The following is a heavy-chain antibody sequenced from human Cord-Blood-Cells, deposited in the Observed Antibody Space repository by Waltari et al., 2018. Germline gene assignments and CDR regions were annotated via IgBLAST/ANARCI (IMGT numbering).Heavy chain of an antibody. CDR1: GFTFSSYW. V-gene: IGHV3-74*01. CDR3: ARVPHYSMVGMDV. D-gene: IGHD4-4*01. CDR2: INRDGSST. Sequence: EVQLVESGGGLVQPGGSLRLSCAASGFTFSSYWQHWVRQAPGKGLVWVSRINRDGSSTSYADSVKGRFTISRDNAKNTLYLQMNSLRAEDTAVYYCARVPHYSMVGMDVWGQGTTVTVSS. J-gene: IGHJ6*02.